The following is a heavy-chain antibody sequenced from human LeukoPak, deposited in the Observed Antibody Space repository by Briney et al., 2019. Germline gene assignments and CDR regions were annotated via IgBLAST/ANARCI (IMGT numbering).Heavy chain of an antibody. V-gene: IGHV3-7*01. CDR1: GFTFSSYW. Sequence: GGSLRLSCAASGFTFSSYWMSWVRQAPGKGLEWVASIKQDGSKKYYVDSVKGRFTISRDNAKNSLYLQMNSLRAEDTAVYYCARVRVGATVDYWGQGTLVTVSS. CDR3: ARVRVGATVDY. J-gene: IGHJ4*02. CDR2: IKQDGSKK. D-gene: IGHD1-26*01.